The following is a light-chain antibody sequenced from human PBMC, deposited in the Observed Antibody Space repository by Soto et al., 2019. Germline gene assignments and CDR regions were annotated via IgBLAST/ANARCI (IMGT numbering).Light chain of an antibody. J-gene: IGLJ2*01. CDR1: TSNIGAGYD. Sequence: QSVLTQPPSVSGAPGQRVTISCTGTTSNIGAGYDVHWYQQLPGTAPKVLIFGNNDRPSGVPDRFFGSRSGTSASLAITGLQAEDEADYYCQAYDRSLGGIPFGGGTKLTVL. V-gene: IGLV1-40*01. CDR2: GNN. CDR3: QAYDRSLGGIP.